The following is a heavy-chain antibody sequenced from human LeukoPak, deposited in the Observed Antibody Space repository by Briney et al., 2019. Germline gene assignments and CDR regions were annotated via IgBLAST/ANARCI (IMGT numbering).Heavy chain of an antibody. CDR2: INHSGST. D-gene: IGHD2-8*02. J-gene: IGHJ1*01. CDR3: ARDSTTGYFQH. CDR1: GGSFSDYY. V-gene: IGHV4-34*01. Sequence: SETLSLTCAVYGGSFSDYYWSWIRQPPEKGLEWIGEINHSGSTNYNPSLKSRVTISLDRSKNQFSLRLSSVTAADTAVYYCARDSTTGYFQHWGQGTLVTVSS.